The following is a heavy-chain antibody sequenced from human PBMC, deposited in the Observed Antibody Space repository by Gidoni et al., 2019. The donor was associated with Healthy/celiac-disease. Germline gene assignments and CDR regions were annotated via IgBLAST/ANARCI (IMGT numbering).Heavy chain of an antibody. CDR2: IRRKAYGGKT. CDR3: TRGPIPSYAFDI. CDR1: GFTFGDYA. Sequence: EVQLVESGGGLVKPGRSLRLSCTASGFTFGDYAMSWFRQAPGKGLEWVGFIRRKAYGGKTEYAASVKGRLTISRDDSKSIAYLQMNSLKTEDTAVYYCTRGPIPSYAFDIWGQGTMVTVSS. V-gene: IGHV3-49*05. J-gene: IGHJ3*02. D-gene: IGHD2-2*02.